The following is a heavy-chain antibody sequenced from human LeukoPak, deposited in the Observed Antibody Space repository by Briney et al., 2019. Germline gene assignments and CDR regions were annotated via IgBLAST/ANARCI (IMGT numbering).Heavy chain of an antibody. Sequence: GRSLRLSCEVSGFILSRYGMHWVRQAPGKGLEWVAFISYDGSDKYYVDSVKGRFTVSRDNSKNTLYLQMNSLRAEDTAVYYCAKKCGGDCYADAFDIWGQGTIVTVFS. CDR2: ISYDGSDK. CDR1: GFILSRYG. D-gene: IGHD2-21*02. J-gene: IGHJ3*02. V-gene: IGHV3-30*18. CDR3: AKKCGGDCYADAFDI.